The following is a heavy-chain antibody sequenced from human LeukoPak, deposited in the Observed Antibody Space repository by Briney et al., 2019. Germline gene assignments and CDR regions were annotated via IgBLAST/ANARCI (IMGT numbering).Heavy chain of an antibody. J-gene: IGHJ4*02. Sequence: SETLSLTCTVSGGSISSYYWSWIRQPPGKGLEWIGSIYYSGSTYYNPSLKSRVTISVDTSKNQFSLKLSSVTAADTAVYYCGGGRQLGYFDYWGQGTLVTVSS. D-gene: IGHD6-6*01. CDR1: GGSISSYY. V-gene: IGHV4-59*05. CDR3: GGGRQLGYFDY. CDR2: IYYSGST.